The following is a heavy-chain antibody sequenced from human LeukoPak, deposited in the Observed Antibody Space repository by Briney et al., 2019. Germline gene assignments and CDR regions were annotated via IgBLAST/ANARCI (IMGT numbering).Heavy chain of an antibody. Sequence: GRSLRLSCAASGFTFSSYAMHWVRQAPGKGLEWVAVISYDGSNKYYADSVKGRFTISRDNSKNTLYLQMNSLRAEDTAVYYCAREEPRYGDSYSPDAFDILGQGTMVTVSS. D-gene: IGHD4-17*01. J-gene: IGHJ3*02. CDR3: AREEPRYGDSYSPDAFDI. CDR1: GFTFSSYA. CDR2: ISYDGSNK. V-gene: IGHV3-30-3*01.